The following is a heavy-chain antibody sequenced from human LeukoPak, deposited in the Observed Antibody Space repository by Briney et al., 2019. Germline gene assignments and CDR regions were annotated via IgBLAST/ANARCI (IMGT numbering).Heavy chain of an antibody. CDR3: ARGFSDYYDSSGYHDAFDI. V-gene: IGHV4-4*07. CDR2: IHTSGST. D-gene: IGHD3-22*01. J-gene: IGHJ3*02. Sequence: SETLSLTCTVSGDSISSYYWSWVRQPAGKGLEWIGRIHTSGSTNYNPSLRSRVTMSLATSKNQFSLKLSSVTAADTAVYYCARGFSDYYDSSGYHDAFDIWGQGTMVTVSS. CDR1: GDSISSYY.